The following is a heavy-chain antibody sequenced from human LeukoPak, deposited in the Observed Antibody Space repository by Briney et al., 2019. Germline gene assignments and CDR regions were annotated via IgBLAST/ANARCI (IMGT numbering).Heavy chain of an antibody. V-gene: IGHV4-59*08. CDR1: AVSISTYY. D-gene: IGHD2-21*02. Sequence: SETVSLTCSVSAVSISTYYWSWLPQPPGKEREFIGYPYYRESSNYNPTLKSRVTISVDPSKNQFSLKLSSVTAADTAVYYCASLSVTAPILYYFDYWGLGTLVTVSS. CDR2: PYYRESS. J-gene: IGHJ4*02. CDR3: ASLSVTAPILYYFDY.